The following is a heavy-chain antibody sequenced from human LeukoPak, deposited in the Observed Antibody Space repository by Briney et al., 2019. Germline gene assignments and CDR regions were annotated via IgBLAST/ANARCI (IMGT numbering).Heavy chain of an antibody. CDR1: GGSISSGGYY. Sequence: SETLSLTCTVSGGSISSGGYYWSWLRQTPGKGLEWIGYIYHSTSTDYNPSLKSRVTISVDSTKNQFSLKLSTVTAADTAVYYCARGTLELWRNYFDYWGQGTLVTISS. CDR2: IYHSTST. J-gene: IGHJ4*02. V-gene: IGHV4-30-2*01. D-gene: IGHD3-10*01. CDR3: ARGTLELWRNYFDY.